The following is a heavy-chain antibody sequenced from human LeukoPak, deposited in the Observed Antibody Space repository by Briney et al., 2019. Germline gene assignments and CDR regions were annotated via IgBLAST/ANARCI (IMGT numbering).Heavy chain of an antibody. CDR2: ISSSGSTI. J-gene: IGHJ4*02. Sequence: GGSLRLSCAASGFTFSDYYTSWIRQAPGKGLEWVSYISSSGSTIYYADSVKGRFTISRDNAKNSLYLQMNSLRAEDTAVYYCARDDSFRYFDWLLPFDYWGQGTLVTVSS. CDR3: ARDDSFRYFDWLLPFDY. CDR1: GFTFSDYY. V-gene: IGHV3-11*01. D-gene: IGHD3-9*01.